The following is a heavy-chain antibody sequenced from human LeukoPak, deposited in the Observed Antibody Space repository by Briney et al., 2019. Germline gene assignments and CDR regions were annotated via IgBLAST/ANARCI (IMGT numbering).Heavy chain of an antibody. Sequence: GGSLRLSCAASGFTFSSYAMHWVRQAPGKGLEWVAVISYDGSNKYYADSVKGRFTISRDNSKNTLYLQMNSLRAEDTAVYYCARDRITHIVVVTAILGHDAFDIWGQGTMVTVSS. CDR1: GFTFSSYA. J-gene: IGHJ3*02. CDR3: ARDRITHIVVVTAILGHDAFDI. D-gene: IGHD2-21*02. V-gene: IGHV3-30-3*01. CDR2: ISYDGSNK.